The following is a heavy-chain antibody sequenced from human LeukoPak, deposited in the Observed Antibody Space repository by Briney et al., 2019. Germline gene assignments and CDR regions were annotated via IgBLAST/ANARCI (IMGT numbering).Heavy chain of an antibody. CDR3: ASELFGSGSCPDY. CDR2: VWHDGSNR. Sequence: GRSLRLSCTAPGFTFSSYAIHWIRQAPGKGLEWVALVWHDGSNRYYADSVKGRFTISRDNSKNTVYLQMNSLGAEDTAVYYCASELFGSGSCPDYWGQGTLVTVSS. V-gene: IGHV3-33*01. D-gene: IGHD3-10*01. CDR1: GFTFSSYA. J-gene: IGHJ4*02.